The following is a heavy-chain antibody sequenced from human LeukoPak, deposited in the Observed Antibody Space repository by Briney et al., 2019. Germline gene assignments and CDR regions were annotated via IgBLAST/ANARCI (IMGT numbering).Heavy chain of an antibody. CDR2: ISSNSDNT. CDR3: AKDISGDYSDMRGIDY. J-gene: IGHJ4*02. V-gene: IGHV3-9*01. D-gene: IGHD3-22*01. CDR1: GFNFDDYV. Sequence: GGSLRLSCAASGFNFDDYVMHWVRQAPGKGLEWVSGISSNSDNTAYADSVKGRFTISRDNAKNSLYLQMNSLRAEDTALYYCAKDISGDYSDMRGIDYWGQGTLVTVSS.